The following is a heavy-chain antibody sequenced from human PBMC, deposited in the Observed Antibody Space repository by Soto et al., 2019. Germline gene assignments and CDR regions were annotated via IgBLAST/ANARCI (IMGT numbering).Heavy chain of an antibody. Sequence: QVQLQQWGAGLLKPSETLSLTCAVYGGSLSGYQWTWIRQTPGKGLEWIGEINDSGNINYNPSLKSQVAILLDTPRTQISLKLGAVTAADSAVYYCARGLILWFGELSRRGGYYYYMDVWGKGTTVTVSS. J-gene: IGHJ6*03. CDR1: GGSLSGYQ. D-gene: IGHD3-10*01. CDR3: ARGLILWFGELSRRGGYYYYMDV. CDR2: INDSGNI. V-gene: IGHV4-34*01.